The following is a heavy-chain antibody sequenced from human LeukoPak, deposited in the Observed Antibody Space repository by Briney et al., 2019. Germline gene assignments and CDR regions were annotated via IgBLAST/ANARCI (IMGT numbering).Heavy chain of an antibody. CDR2: IYYSGST. D-gene: IGHD3-10*01. J-gene: IGHJ4*02. V-gene: IGHV4-59*01. CDR1: GGSISSYC. CDR3: ASLTY. Sequence: SETLSLTCTVSGGSISSYCWSWIRQPPGKGLEWIGYIYYSGSTNYNPSLKSRVTISVDTSKNQFSLKLSSVTAADTAVYYCASLTYWGQGTLVTVSS.